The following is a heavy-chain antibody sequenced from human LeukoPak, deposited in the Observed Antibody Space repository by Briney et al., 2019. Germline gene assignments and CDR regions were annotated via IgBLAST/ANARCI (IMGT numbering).Heavy chain of an antibody. J-gene: IGHJ4*02. CDR3: ARDVFYDFWSASGYPGSFDH. CDR2: ISSSSSTI. Sequence: PGGSLRLSCAASGFTFSSYNMNWVRQAPGKGLEWVSHISSSSSTIYYADSVKGRFTISRDNAKNSLYLQMNSLRAEDTAVYYCARDVFYDFWSASGYPGSFDHWGQGTLVTVSS. D-gene: IGHD3-3*01. CDR1: GFTFSSYN. V-gene: IGHV3-48*01.